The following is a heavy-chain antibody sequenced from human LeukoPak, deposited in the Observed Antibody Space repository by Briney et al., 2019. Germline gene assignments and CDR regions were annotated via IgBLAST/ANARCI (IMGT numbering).Heavy chain of an antibody. J-gene: IGHJ4*02. D-gene: IGHD3-22*01. Sequence: SETLSLTCTVSGGSIRSSGYYWGWIRQPPGKGLEWIGSIYSSGSTYYNPSLKSRVTISVDTSKSQFSLNLSSVTAADTAVYYCASRSDDRSPYYFDYWGQETLVTVSS. CDR1: GGSIRSSGYY. CDR3: ASRSDDRSPYYFDY. CDR2: IYSSGST. V-gene: IGHV4-39*01.